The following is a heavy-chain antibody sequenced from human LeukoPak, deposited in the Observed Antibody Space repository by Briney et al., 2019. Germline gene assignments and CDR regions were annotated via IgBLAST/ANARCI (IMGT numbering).Heavy chain of an antibody. J-gene: IGHJ4*02. CDR3: ARGERYDYDFWSGYSD. Sequence: PSETLSLTCTVSGGSISSYYWSWIRQPPGKGLEWIGYIYYSGGTNYNPSLKSRVTISVDTSKNQFSLKLSSVTAADTAVYYCARGERYDYDFWSGYSDWGQGTLVTVSS. CDR2: IYYSGGT. D-gene: IGHD3-3*01. V-gene: IGHV4-59*01. CDR1: GGSISSYY.